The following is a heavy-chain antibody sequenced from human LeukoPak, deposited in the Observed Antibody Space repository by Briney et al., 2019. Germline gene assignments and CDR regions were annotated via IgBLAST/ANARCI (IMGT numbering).Heavy chain of an antibody. CDR3: ATGASKVTTDFANY. CDR2: IDPSDSCT. J-gene: IGHJ4*02. D-gene: IGHD4-17*01. Sequence: GESLKISCKGSGYTFTNYWISWVRQMPGKGLEWMGRIDPSDSCTKYSPSFEGHVTISVDKSITTAFLQWNSLKASDTAMYYCATGASKVTTDFANYWGQGTLVAVSS. V-gene: IGHV5-10-1*01. CDR1: GYTFTNYW.